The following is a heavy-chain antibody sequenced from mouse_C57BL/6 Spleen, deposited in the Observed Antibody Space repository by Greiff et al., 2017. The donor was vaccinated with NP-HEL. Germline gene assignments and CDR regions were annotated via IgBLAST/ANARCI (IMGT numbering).Heavy chain of an antibody. V-gene: IGHV1-80*01. J-gene: IGHJ1*03. CDR1: GYAFSSYW. CDR2: IYPGDGDT. CDR3: ARWDYDYDGDWYFDV. D-gene: IGHD2-4*01. Sequence: QVQLQQSGAELVKPGASVKISCKASGYAFSSYWMNWVKQRPGKGLEWIGQIYPGDGDTNYNGKFKGKATLTADKSSSTAYMQLSSLTSEDSAVYFCARWDYDYDGDWYFDVWGTGTTVTVSS.